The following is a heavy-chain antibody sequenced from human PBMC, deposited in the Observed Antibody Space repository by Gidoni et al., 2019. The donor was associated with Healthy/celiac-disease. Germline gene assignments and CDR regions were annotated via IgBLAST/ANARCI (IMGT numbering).Heavy chain of an antibody. J-gene: IGHJ6*02. CDR3: AKRCDYGDYYYYGMDV. CDR1: GFTFSSNA. V-gene: IGHV3-23*01. Sequence: EVQLLESGGGLVQPGGSLRLSCAASGFTFSSNAMSGVRKAPGQGREWVSAISGSGGSTYNADSVKGRCTISRDNSKNTLYLQMNSLRAEDTAVYYCAKRCDYGDYYYYGMDVWGQGTTVTVSS. CDR2: ISGSGGST. D-gene: IGHD4-17*01.